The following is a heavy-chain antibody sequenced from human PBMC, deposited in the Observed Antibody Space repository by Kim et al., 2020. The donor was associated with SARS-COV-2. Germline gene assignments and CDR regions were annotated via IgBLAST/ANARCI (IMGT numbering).Heavy chain of an antibody. J-gene: IGHJ4*02. V-gene: IGHV4-39*01. CDR3: ARHSPSGGYNYVFDY. CDR1: GGSISSSSYY. D-gene: IGHD5-12*01. Sequence: SETLSLTCTVSGGSISSSSYYWGWIRQPPGKGLEWIGSIYYSGSTYYNPSLKSRVTISVDTSKNQFSLKLSSVTAADTAVYYCARHSPSGGYNYVFDYWGQGTLVTVSS. CDR2: IYYSGST.